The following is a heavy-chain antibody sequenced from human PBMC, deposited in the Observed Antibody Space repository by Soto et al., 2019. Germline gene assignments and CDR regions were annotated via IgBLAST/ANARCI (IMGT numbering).Heavy chain of an antibody. CDR1: GFTFSNYD. D-gene: IGHD3-9*01. V-gene: IGHV3-64D*06. CDR3: DKLTDY. Sequence: GGSLRLSCSASGFTFSNYDVHWVRQAPGKALEFVAGISPNGGITYYADSVKGRSTISRDNSKNTLYLQMSSLRPDDTAVYYCDKLTDYWGQGTLVTVSS. CDR2: ISPNGGIT. J-gene: IGHJ4*02.